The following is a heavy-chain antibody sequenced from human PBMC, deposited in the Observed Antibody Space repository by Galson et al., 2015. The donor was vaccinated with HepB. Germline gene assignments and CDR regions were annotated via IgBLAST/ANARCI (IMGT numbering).Heavy chain of an antibody. CDR2: IRYDGSNK. J-gene: IGHJ4*02. V-gene: IGHV3-30*02. D-gene: IGHD6-19*01. CDR3: AKDKVPPGIAVAGRLDY. Sequence: SLRLSCAASGFTFSSYGMHWVRQAPGKGLEWVAFIRYDGSNKYYADSVKGRFTISRDNSKNTLYLQMNSLRAEDTAVYYCAKDKVPPGIAVAGRLDYWGQGTLVTVSS. CDR1: GFTFSSYG.